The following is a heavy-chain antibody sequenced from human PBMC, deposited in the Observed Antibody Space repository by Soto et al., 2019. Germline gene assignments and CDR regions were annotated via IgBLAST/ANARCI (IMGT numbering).Heavy chain of an antibody. D-gene: IGHD3-3*01. Sequence: QVQLVQSGAEVKKPGSSVKVSCKASGGTFSSYAISWVRQAPGQGLEWMGGIIPIFGTANYAQKFQGRVTITADESTSTAYMELSSLRSEDTAVYYCARDPFGVVIMRDYYYYGMDVWGQGTTVTVSS. V-gene: IGHV1-69*01. CDR2: IIPIFGTA. CDR1: GGTFSSYA. J-gene: IGHJ6*02. CDR3: ARDPFGVVIMRDYYYYGMDV.